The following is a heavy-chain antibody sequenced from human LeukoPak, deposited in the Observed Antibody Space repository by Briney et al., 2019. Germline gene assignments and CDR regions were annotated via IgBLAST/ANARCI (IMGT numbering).Heavy chain of an antibody. V-gene: IGHV4-34*01. CDR1: GGSFSGCY. J-gene: IGHJ5*02. CDR3: ARFRAAAGNNWFDP. Sequence: SETLSLTCAVYGGSFSGCYWSWIRQPPGKGLEWIGEINHSGSTNYNPSLKSRVTISVDTSKNQFSLKLSSVTAADTAVYYCARFRAAAGNNWFDPWGQGTLVTVSS. CDR2: INHSGST. D-gene: IGHD6-13*01.